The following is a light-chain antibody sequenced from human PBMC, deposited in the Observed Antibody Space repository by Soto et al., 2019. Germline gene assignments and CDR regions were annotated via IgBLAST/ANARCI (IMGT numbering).Light chain of an antibody. J-gene: IGKJ5*01. CDR2: DAS. CDR3: QQSSNWPPIT. V-gene: IGKV3D-20*02. CDR1: QSVSSSY. Sequence: EIVLTQSPGTLCLSPGEGATLSCSASQSVSSSYLAWYQQKPGQAPRLLIYDASNRATGIPASFSGSGSGTDFTLTISSLEPEDFAVYYCQQSSNWPPITCGQGTRLEIK.